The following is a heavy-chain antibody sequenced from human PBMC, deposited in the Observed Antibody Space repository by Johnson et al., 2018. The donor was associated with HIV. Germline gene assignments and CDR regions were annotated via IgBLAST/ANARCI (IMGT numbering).Heavy chain of an antibody. CDR3: ARDLDWGRQSGAFDI. CDR1: GFTFSSYA. Sequence: VQLLESGGGVVQPGRSLRLSCAASGFTFSSYALYWVRQVPGKGLEWVATISYDGGNKYYADSVKGRFTIYRDNSKNTLFLQMNSLRAEDTALYYCARDLDWGRQSGAFDIWGQGTMVTVSS. D-gene: IGHD7-27*01. J-gene: IGHJ3*02. V-gene: IGHV3-30*04. CDR2: ISYDGGNK.